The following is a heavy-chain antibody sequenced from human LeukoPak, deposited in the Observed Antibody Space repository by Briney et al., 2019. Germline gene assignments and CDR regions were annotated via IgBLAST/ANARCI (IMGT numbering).Heavy chain of an antibody. J-gene: IGHJ4*02. CDR3: AKSPLDYCSGTTCYLYFDY. CDR1: GFTFSSYA. D-gene: IGHD2-15*01. CDR2: ISSGSGST. V-gene: IGHV3-23*01. Sequence: GGSLRLPCAASGFTFSSYAMSWVRQAPGKGLEWVSGISSGSGSTYYADSVKGRFTISRDNSKNTMYLHINSLRAEDTAVYYCAKSPLDYCSGTTCYLYFDYWGQGILVTVSS.